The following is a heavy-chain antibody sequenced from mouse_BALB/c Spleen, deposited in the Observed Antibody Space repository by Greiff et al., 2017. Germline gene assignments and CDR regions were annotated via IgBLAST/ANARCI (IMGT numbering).Heavy chain of an antibody. CDR2: IWAGGST. J-gene: IGHJ3*01. CDR1: GFSLTSYG. CDR3: AREGYRYDEAWFAY. Sequence: QVQLKQSGPGLVAPSQSLSITCTVSGFSLTSYGVHWVRQPPGKGLEWLGVIWAGGSTNYNSALMSRLSISKDNSKSQVFLKMNNLQTDDTAMYYCAREGYRYDEAWFAYWGQGTLVTVSA. V-gene: IGHV2-9*02. D-gene: IGHD2-14*01.